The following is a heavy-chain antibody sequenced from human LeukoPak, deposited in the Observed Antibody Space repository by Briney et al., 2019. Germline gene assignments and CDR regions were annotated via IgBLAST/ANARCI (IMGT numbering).Heavy chain of an antibody. CDR3: AKGKRYPDY. V-gene: IGHV3-23*01. Sequence: QPGGSLRLSCAVSGFTFSSDAMSWVRQAPGKGLEWVSSISDSGGSTYYADSVKGRFTISRDNAKNSLYLQMDSLRVEDTAVYYCAKGKRYPDYWGQGTLVTVSS. J-gene: IGHJ4*02. D-gene: IGHD1-1*01. CDR2: ISDSGGST. CDR1: GFTFSSDA.